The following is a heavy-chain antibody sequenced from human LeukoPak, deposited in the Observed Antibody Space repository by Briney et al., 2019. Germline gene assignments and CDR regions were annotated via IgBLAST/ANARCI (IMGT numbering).Heavy chain of an antibody. D-gene: IGHD3-10*01. CDR1: GFTFSSYW. V-gene: IGHV3-7*03. CDR2: IKQDGSEK. J-gene: IGHJ5*02. Sequence: GGSLRLSCAASGFTFSSYWMSWVRQAPGKGLEWVANIKQDGSEKYYVDSVKGRFTISRDNAKNSLYLQMNSLRAEDTAVYYCAREPMVRGVIISLHQNWFDPWGRGTLVTVSS. CDR3: AREPMVRGVIISLHQNWFDP.